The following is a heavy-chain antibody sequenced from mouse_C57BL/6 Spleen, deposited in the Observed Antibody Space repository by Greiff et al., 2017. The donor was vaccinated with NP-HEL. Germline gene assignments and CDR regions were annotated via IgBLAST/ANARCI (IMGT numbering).Heavy chain of an antibody. Sequence: QVQLQQPGAELVKPGASVKLSCKASGYTFTSYWMHWVKQRPGQGLEWIGMIHPNSGSTNYNEKFKSKATLTVDKSSSTAYMQLSSLTSEDSAVYYCARGYYDYGGFAYWVQGTLVTVSA. D-gene: IGHD2-4*01. J-gene: IGHJ3*01. CDR2: IHPNSGST. CDR3: ARGYYDYGGFAY. CDR1: GYTFTSYW. V-gene: IGHV1-64*01.